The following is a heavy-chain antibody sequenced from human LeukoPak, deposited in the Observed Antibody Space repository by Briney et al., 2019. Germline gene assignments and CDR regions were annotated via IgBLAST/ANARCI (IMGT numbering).Heavy chain of an antibody. CDR1: GYSFTSYW. CDR2: IYPGDSDT. J-gene: IGHJ5*02. V-gene: IGHV5-51*01. D-gene: IGHD3-22*01. CDR3: GRIYDSSGYGLEWFVP. Sequence: GESLKISGKGSGYSFTSYWIGWVRQMPGKGLEWMGIIYPGDSDTRYSPSFQGQVTISADKSISTAYLQWRSLKASGAAMYYCGRIYDSSGYGLEWFVPWGQGTLVTVSS.